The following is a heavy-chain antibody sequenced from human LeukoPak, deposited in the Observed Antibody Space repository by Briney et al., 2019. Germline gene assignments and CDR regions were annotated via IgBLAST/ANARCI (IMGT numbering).Heavy chain of an antibody. CDR1: GYTFTSYD. D-gene: IGHD4-17*01. Sequence: GASVKVSCKASGYTFTSYDINWVRQATGQGLEWMGWMNPNSGNTGYAQKFDGRVTMTRNTSISTAYMELSSLRSEDTAVYYCARDYGDYGYYYCGMDVWGQGTTVTVSS. V-gene: IGHV1-8*01. CDR3: ARDYGDYGYYYCGMDV. J-gene: IGHJ6*02. CDR2: MNPNSGNT.